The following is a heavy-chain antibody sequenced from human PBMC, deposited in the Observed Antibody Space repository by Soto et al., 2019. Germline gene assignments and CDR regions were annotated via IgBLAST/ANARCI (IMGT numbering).Heavy chain of an antibody. V-gene: IGHV4-34*01. D-gene: IGHD2-15*01. Sequence: PSETLSLTCAVYGGSFSGYYWSWIRQPPGKGLEWFGEINHSGSTNYNPSLKSRVTISVDTSKNQFSLKLSSVTAADTAVYYCARDGVCSGGSCTGGNSYYMDVWGKGTTVTVSS. CDR2: INHSGST. CDR1: GGSFSGYY. CDR3: ARDGVCSGGSCTGGNSYYMDV. J-gene: IGHJ6*03.